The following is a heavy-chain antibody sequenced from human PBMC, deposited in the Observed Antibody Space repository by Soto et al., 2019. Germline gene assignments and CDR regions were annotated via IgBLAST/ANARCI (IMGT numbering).Heavy chain of an antibody. D-gene: IGHD3-10*01. CDR2: ISSSGSTA. J-gene: IGHJ4*02. Sequence: GGSLRLSCAASGFTFSRFELHWVRQAPGKGLEWISYISSSGSTAYYASSVEGRFTISRDKANISVYLQMDSLRAEDTALYYCTRAGWFPYLSFYRGQGALVTVSS. V-gene: IGHV3-48*03. CDR1: GFTFSRFE. CDR3: TRAGWFPYLSFY.